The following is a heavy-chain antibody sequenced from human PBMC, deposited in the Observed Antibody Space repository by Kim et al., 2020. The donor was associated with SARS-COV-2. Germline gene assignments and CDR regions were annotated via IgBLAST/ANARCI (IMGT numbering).Heavy chain of an antibody. CDR1: GFTFSSYS. V-gene: IGHV3-48*02. CDR3: ARVHSYVQNGYYFDY. J-gene: IGHJ4*02. CDR2: ISSSSTI. D-gene: IGHD5-18*01. Sequence: GGSLRLSCAASGFTFSSYSMNWVRQAPGKGLEWVSYISSSSTIYYADSVKGRFTISRDNAKNSLYLQMNSLRDEDTAVYYCARVHSYVQNGYYFDYWGQG.